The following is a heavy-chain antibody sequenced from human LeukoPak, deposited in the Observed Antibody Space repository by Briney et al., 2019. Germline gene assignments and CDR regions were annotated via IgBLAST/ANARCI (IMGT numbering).Heavy chain of an antibody. CDR3: ARDEGYCSGGSCYFQYYFDY. D-gene: IGHD2-15*01. CDR2: ISYDGSNK. CDR1: GFTFSSYA. J-gene: IGHJ4*02. V-gene: IGHV3-30*04. Sequence: GRSLRLSCAASGFTFSSYAMHWVRQAPGKGLEWVAVISYDGSNKYYADSVKGRFTISRDNSKNTLYLQMNSLRAEDTAVYYCARDEGYCSGGSCYFQYYFDYWGQGTLVTVSS.